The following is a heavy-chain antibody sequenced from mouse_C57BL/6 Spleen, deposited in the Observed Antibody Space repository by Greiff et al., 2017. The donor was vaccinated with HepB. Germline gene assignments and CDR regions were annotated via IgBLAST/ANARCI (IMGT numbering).Heavy chain of an antibody. D-gene: IGHD1-1*01. V-gene: IGHV1-42*01. CDR1: GYSFTGYY. CDR3: ARYYGSSFDY. Sequence: EVQLVESGPELVKPGASVKISCKASGYSFTGYYMNWVKQSPEKSLEWIGEINPSTGGTTYNQKFKAKATLTVDKSSSTAYMQLKSLTSEDSAVYYCARYYGSSFDYWGQGTTLTVSS. CDR2: INPSTGGT. J-gene: IGHJ2*01.